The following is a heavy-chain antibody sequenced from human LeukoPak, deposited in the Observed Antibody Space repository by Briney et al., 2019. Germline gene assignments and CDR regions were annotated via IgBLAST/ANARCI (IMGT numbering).Heavy chain of an antibody. J-gene: IGHJ4*02. Sequence: GASVKVSCKASGYTFTGYYIHWVRQAPGQGLEWMGWIKPNSGATNYAQNFQGRVTMTRDTSISTAYMELSRLRSDDTAVYYCARLSGYSGYELNFDYWGQGTLVTVSS. D-gene: IGHD5-12*01. V-gene: IGHV1-2*02. CDR2: IKPNSGAT. CDR3: ARLSGYSGYELNFDY. CDR1: GYTFTGYY.